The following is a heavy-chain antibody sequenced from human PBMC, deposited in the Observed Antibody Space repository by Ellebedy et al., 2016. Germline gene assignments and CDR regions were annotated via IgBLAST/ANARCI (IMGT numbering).Heavy chain of an antibody. CDR2: ITGDTGTT. J-gene: IGHJ4*02. Sequence: GGSLRLSCAASGFTVSSNYMSWVRQAPGKGLEWVSAITGDTGTTYYANSVKGRFTISRDNSRNTLYLQMNSLRVEDTALYYCVKGATSGSWVTMEYWGQGALVTVSS. V-gene: IGHV3-23*01. CDR1: GFTVSSNY. CDR3: VKGATSGSWVTMEY. D-gene: IGHD6-13*01.